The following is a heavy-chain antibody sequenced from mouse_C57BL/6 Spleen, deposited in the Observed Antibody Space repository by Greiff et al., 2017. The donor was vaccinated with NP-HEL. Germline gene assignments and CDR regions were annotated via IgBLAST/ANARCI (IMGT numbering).Heavy chain of an antibody. CDR3: VRDNGKTVYFDY. V-gene: IGHV10-3*01. D-gene: IGHD1-1*01. CDR1: GFTFNTYA. J-gene: IGHJ2*01. Sequence: EVQLVESGGGLVQPKGSLKLSCAASGFTFNTYAMHWVRQAPGKGLEWVARIRSKSSNYATYYADSVKDRFTISRDDSQSMLYLQMNNLKTEDTAMDYCVRDNGKTVYFDYWGQGTTLTVSS. CDR2: IRSKSSNYAT.